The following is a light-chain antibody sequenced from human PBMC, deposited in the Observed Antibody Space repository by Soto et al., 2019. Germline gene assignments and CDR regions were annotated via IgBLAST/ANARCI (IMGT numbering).Light chain of an antibody. CDR2: AAS. Sequence: DIQMTQSPSSLSASVGDRVTITCRASQSISSYLNWYQQKPRKAPKLLIYAASSLQSGVPSRFSGSGSGSDFTLTISSLQPEDFANYYCQQSYSTHTFGQGTKLEIK. CDR3: QQSYSTHT. J-gene: IGKJ2*01. V-gene: IGKV1-39*01. CDR1: QSISSY.